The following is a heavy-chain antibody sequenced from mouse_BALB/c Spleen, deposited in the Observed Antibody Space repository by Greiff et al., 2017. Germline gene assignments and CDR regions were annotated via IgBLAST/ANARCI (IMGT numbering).Heavy chain of an antibody. CDR2: INPSNGGT. D-gene: IGHD2-1*01. V-gene: IGHV1S81*02. Sequence: QVQLQQSGPELVRPGASVKLSCKASGYTFTSYYMYWVKQRPGQGLEWIGEINPSNGGTNFNEKFKSKATLTVDKSSSTAYMQLSSLTSEDSAVYYCTRRDGNYFFAYWGQGTLVTVSA. CDR1: GYTFTSYY. CDR3: TRRDGNYFFAY. J-gene: IGHJ3*01.